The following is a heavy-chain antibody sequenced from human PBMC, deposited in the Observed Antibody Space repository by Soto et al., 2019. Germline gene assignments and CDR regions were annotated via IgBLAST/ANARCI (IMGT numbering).Heavy chain of an antibody. CDR2: IYYSGST. V-gene: IGHV4-39*01. CDR3: ARRPYGDYPFDI. CDR1: GGSISSSSYY. D-gene: IGHD4-17*01. J-gene: IGHJ3*02. Sequence: SETLSLTCTVSGGSISSSSYYWGWIRQPPGKGLEWIGSIYYSGSTYYNPSLKSRVTISVDTSKNQFSLKLSSVTAADTAVYYCARRPYGDYPFDIWGQGTMVTVSS.